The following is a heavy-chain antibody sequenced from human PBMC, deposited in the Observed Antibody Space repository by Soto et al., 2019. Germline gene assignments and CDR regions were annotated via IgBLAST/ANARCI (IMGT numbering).Heavy chain of an antibody. D-gene: IGHD5-18*01. J-gene: IGHJ4*02. CDR2: IYHSGST. CDR3: ARAGRYSYGCDY. Sequence: PSETLSLTCAVSGGSISSGGYSWSWIRQPPGKGLEWIGYIYHSGSTYYNPSLKSRVTISVDRSKNQFSLKLSSVTAADTAAYYCARAGRYSYGCDYWGQGTLVTVSS. V-gene: IGHV4-30-2*01. CDR1: GGSISSGGYS.